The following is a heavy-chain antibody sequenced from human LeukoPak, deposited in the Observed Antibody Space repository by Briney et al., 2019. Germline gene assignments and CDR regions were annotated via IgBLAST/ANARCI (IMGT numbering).Heavy chain of an antibody. V-gene: IGHV4-30-2*01. Sequence: SQTLSLTCAVSGGSISSGGYSWSWIRQPPGKGLEWIGYIYHSGSTYYNPSLKSRVTISVDRSKNQFSLKLSSVTAAGTAVYYCASYSSSSTFLDVWGQGTTVTVSS. D-gene: IGHD6-6*01. J-gene: IGHJ6*02. CDR1: GGSISSGGYS. CDR3: ASYSSSSTFLDV. CDR2: IYHSGST.